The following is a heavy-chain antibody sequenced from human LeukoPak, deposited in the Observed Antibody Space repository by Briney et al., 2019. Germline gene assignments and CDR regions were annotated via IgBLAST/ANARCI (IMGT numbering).Heavy chain of an antibody. CDR1: GGSISSYY. D-gene: IGHD3-3*01. CDR2: IYYSGRP. CDR3: ARAHDFWSGTNPMYYFDY. V-gene: IGHV4-59*01. J-gene: IGHJ4*02. Sequence: SETLSLTCTVPGGSISSYYGSWIRQPPGKGLEWIGYIYYSGRPNYNPSLKSRVTISVDTYKNQFSLKLSSVTAADTAVYYCARAHDFWSGTNPMYYFDYWGQGTLVTVSS.